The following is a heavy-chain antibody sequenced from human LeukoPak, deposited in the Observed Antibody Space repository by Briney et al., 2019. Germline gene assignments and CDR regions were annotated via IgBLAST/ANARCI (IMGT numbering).Heavy chain of an antibody. CDR2: IYYSGNT. J-gene: IGHJ4*02. CDR1: GGSISNYY. V-gene: IGHV4-59*08. Sequence: PSETLSLTCTVSGGSISNYYWSWTRQPPGEGLEWIGYIYYSGNTNYNPSLKSRVSISVDTSKNQFSLRLSSVTAADTAVYYCARRYCGGSTCYPYYLDYWGQGTLVTVSS. D-gene: IGHD2-15*01. CDR3: ARRYCGGSTCYPYYLDY.